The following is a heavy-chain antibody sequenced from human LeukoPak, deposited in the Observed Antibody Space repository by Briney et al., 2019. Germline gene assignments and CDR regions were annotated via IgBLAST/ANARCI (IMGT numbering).Heavy chain of an antibody. Sequence: SETLSLTCSVSGASISGGTYNWGWIRQPPGKGLEWIGSIYYTGSTYDNPSLKSRVTISVDTSKNQFSLKLSSVTAADTAVYYCARRGGSGRAFDYWGQGTLATVSS. CDR2: IYYTGST. D-gene: IGHD1-26*01. V-gene: IGHV4-39*01. J-gene: IGHJ4*02. CDR3: ARRGGSGRAFDY. CDR1: GASISGGTYN.